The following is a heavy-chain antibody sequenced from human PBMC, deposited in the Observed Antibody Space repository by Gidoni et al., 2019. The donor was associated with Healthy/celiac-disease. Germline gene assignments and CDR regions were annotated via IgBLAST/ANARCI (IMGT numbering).Heavy chain of an antibody. CDR2: ISGSCGST. CDR1: GFTVSSDD. D-gene: IGHD2-15*01. V-gene: IGHV3-23*01. CDR3: AKEAIGYCSGGSCLNWFDP. Sequence: EVQLWESGGGLVQPGGSLRLSCAASGFTVSSDDMSWVRQAPGKGLEWVSAISGSCGSTSCADSVRGRFTISRDNSKNTLYLQMNSLRAEDTAVYYCAKEAIGYCSGGSCLNWFDPWGQGTLVTVSS. J-gene: IGHJ5*02.